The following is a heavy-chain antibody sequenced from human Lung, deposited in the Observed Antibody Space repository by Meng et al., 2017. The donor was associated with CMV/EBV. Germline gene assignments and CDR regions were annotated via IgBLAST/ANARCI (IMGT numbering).Heavy chain of an antibody. CDR3: AAIAYCGGDCYSHGADYFDY. D-gene: IGHD2-21*02. CDR1: XXSFSGYY. CDR2: INHSGST. V-gene: IGHV4-34*01. J-gene: IGHJ4*02. Sequence: QVQLQQWGAGLLKPSEPLSPTCDVXXXSFSGYYWSWIRQPPGKGLEWIGEINHSGSTNYNPSLKSRVTISVDTSKNQFSLKLSSVTAADTAVYYCAAIAYCGGDCYSHGADYFDYWGQGTLVTVSS.